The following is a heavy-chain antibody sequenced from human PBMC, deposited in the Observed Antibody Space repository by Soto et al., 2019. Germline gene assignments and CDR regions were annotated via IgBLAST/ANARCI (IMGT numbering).Heavy chain of an antibody. CDR3: ATDYRAACGGSCYYFDY. Sequence: QVQLVQSGTEVKKPGASVKVSCKASGYTFNSYGISWVRQAPGQGLEWMGWISANNGDTNSAPKFRGRITMTTDTSTSTAYMELRSLRSDDTAVYYCATDYRAACGGSCYYFDYWGQGTLVTVSA. CDR1: GYTFNSYG. D-gene: IGHD2-15*01. V-gene: IGHV1-18*01. J-gene: IGHJ4*02. CDR2: ISANNGDT.